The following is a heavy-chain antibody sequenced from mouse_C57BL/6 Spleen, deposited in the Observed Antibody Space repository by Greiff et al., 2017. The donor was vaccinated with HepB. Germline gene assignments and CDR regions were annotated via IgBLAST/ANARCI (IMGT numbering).Heavy chain of an antibody. CDR2: FYPGSGSI. CDR1: GYTFTEYT. J-gene: IGHJ1*03. Sequence: QVQLKESGAELVKPGASVKLSCKASGYTFTEYTIHWVKQRSGQGLEWIGWFYPGSGSIKYNEKFKDKATLTADKSSSTVYMELSRLTSEDSAVYFCARHGVYGSSYDWYFDVWGTGTTVTVSS. V-gene: IGHV1-62-2*01. CDR3: ARHGVYGSSYDWYFDV. D-gene: IGHD1-1*01.